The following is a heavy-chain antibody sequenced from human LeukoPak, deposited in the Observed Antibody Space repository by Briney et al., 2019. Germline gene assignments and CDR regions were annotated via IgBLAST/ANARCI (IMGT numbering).Heavy chain of an antibody. Sequence: SETLSLTCTVSGDSIGTADFYWSWVRQPPGKGLEWIGFIYYSGSTYYNPSLKSRVTVSKDTSKNQFSLKVRSMTAADTAVYYCARVRDGYPGYFDYWSQGTLVSVSS. J-gene: IGHJ4*02. V-gene: IGHV4-30-4*01. CDR3: ARVRDGYPGYFDY. CDR1: GDSIGTADFY. D-gene: IGHD5-24*01. CDR2: IYYSGST.